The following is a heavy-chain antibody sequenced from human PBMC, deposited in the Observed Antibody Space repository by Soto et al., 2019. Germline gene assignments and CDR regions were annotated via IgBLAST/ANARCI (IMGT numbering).Heavy chain of an antibody. CDR3: AKFNWNYSDY. V-gene: IGHV3-30*18. CDR1: GFTFSSYG. Sequence: QVQLVESGGGVVQPGRSLRLSCAASGFTFSSYGMHWVRQAPGKGLEWVAVISYDGSNKYYADSVKGRFTISRDNSKNTLYLQMNSLRAEDTAVYYCAKFNWNYSDYWGQGTLVTVSS. CDR2: ISYDGSNK. J-gene: IGHJ4*02. D-gene: IGHD1-20*01.